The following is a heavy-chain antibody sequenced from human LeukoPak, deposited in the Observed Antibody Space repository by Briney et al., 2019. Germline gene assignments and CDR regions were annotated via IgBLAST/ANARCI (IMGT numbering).Heavy chain of an antibody. V-gene: IGHV1-69*02. Sequence: SVKVSCKASGGTFSSYTISWVRQAPGQGLEWMGRIIPILGIANYAQKFQGRVTITADKSTSTAYMDLRSLRSDDTAVYYCARGLPQPLGARQYPIWGQGTMVTVSS. CDR2: IIPILGIA. D-gene: IGHD1-26*01. J-gene: IGHJ3*02. CDR3: ARGLPQPLGARQYPI. CDR1: GGTFSSYT.